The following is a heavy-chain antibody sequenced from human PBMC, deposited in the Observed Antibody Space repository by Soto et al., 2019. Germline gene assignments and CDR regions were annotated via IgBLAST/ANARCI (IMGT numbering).Heavy chain of an antibody. CDR2: ISAHNGNT. V-gene: IGHV1-18*01. J-gene: IGHJ4*02. Sequence: QVHLVQSGAEVKKPGASVKVSCKGSGYAFTTYGITWVRQAPEQGLEWMAWISAHNGNTNYAQKLQGRVTVTRDTSTSTAYMELRSLRSDDTAVYYCARGRYGDYWGQGALVTVSS. CDR1: GYAFTTYG. D-gene: IGHD1-1*01. CDR3: ARGRYGDY.